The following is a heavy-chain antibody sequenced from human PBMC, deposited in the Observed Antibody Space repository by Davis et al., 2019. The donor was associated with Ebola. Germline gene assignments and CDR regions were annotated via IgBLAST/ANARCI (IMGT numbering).Heavy chain of an antibody. D-gene: IGHD2-21*01. CDR1: GYSFTTYW. V-gene: IGHV5-51*01. Sequence: GESLKISCKGSGYSFTTYWIAWVRQMPGKGLEWMGIIYPADSDTRYSPSFQGQVTISADKSISTAYLQWSSLKASDTALYYGLIHPATMDVWGQGTTVTVSS. CDR2: IYPADSDT. CDR3: LIHPATMDV. J-gene: IGHJ6*02.